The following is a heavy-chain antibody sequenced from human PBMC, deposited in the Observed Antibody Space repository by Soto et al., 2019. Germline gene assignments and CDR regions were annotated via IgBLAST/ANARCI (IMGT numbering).Heavy chain of an antibody. CDR3: ARGGVVDTAMRGWFGP. J-gene: IGHJ5*02. D-gene: IGHD5-18*01. Sequence: QVQLVQSGAEVKKPGSSVKVSCKASGGTFSSYAISWVRQAPGQGLEWMGGIIPIFGTANYAQKFQGRVTITADESTGKAYREVRRLRSGHTAVDYCARGGVVDTAMRGWFGPWGQGTLVTVSS. V-gene: IGHV1-69*12. CDR1: GGTFSSYA. CDR2: IIPIFGTA.